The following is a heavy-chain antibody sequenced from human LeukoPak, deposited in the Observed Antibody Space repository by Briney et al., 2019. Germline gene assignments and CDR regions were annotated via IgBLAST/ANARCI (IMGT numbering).Heavy chain of an antibody. J-gene: IGHJ4*02. V-gene: IGHV3-23*01. D-gene: IGHD4-17*01. CDR3: AKDRKAVTTEWAY. CDR2: ISGSGGST. CDR1: GFTFSSYA. Sequence: GGSLRLSCAASGFTFSSYAMSWARQAPGKGLEWVSAISGSGGSTYYADSVKGRFTISRDNSKNTLYLQMNSLRAEDTAVYYCAKDRKAVTTEWAYWGQGTLVTVSS.